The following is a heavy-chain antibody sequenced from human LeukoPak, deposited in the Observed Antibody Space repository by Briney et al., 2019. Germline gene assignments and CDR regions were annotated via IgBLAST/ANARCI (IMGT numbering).Heavy chain of an antibody. Sequence: SETLSLTCTVSGGSITSHYWSWIRQPPGKGLEWIGRIYTSGSTNYNPSLKSRVTMSVDTSKNQFSLKLSSVTAADTAVYYCAKDSGLLIFDYWGQGTLVTVSS. CDR2: IYTSGST. J-gene: IGHJ4*02. CDR3: AKDSGLLIFDY. V-gene: IGHV4-4*07. CDR1: GGSITSHY. D-gene: IGHD3-10*01.